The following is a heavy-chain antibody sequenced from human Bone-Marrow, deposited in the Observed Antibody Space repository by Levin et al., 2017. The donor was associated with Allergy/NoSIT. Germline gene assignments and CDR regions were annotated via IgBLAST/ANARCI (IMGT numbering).Heavy chain of an antibody. V-gene: IGHV3-30*18. CDR2: ISYDGSNK. CDR3: AKDRERYCSGGSCSPFDY. J-gene: IGHJ4*02. CDR1: GFTFSSYG. Sequence: GGSLRLSCAASGFTFSSYGMHWVRQAPGKGLEWVAVISYDGSNKYYADSVKGRFTISRDNSKNTLYLQMNSLRAEDTAVYYCAKDRERYCSGGSCSPFDYWGQGTLVTVSS. D-gene: IGHD2-15*01.